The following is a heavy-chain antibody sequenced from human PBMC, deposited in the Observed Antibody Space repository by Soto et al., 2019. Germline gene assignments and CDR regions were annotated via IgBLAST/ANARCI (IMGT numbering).Heavy chain of an antibody. V-gene: IGHV3-73*01. CDR3: TRQTDAVQWLVVPTDYNFDY. CDR1: GFTFGGSA. CDR2: IRSKTNSYAT. D-gene: IGHD6-19*01. J-gene: IGHJ4*02. Sequence: GGSLRLSCSASGFTFGGSAMHWVRQASGKGLEWVGHIRSKTNSYATAYAESVKGRFTISRDDSMNTAYLQMNSLKTEDTAVYFCTRQTDAVQWLVVPTDYNFDYWGQGTLVTVSS.